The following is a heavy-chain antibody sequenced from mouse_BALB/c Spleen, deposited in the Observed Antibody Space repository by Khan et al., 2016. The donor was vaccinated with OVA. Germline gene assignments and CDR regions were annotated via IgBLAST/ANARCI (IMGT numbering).Heavy chain of an antibody. D-gene: IGHD2-3*01. Sequence: EVELVESGGGLVKPGGSLKLSCAASGFTFNNYAMSWVRQTPEKRLEWVATVSSGGSYTYYPDNVKGRFTISRDNAQNTLYLQMSSLRSEDTAMYYCTRQGGIYDGPFDYWGQGTTLTVSS. V-gene: IGHV5-9-3*01. CDR2: VSSGGSYT. J-gene: IGHJ2*01. CDR1: GFTFNNYA. CDR3: TRQGGIYDGPFDY.